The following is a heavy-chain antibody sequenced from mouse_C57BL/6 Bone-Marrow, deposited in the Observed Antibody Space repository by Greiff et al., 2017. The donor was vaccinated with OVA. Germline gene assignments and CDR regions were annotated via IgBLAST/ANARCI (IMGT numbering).Heavy chain of an antibody. D-gene: IGHD1-1*01. CDR2: ISDGGSYT. CDR3: ARDRARTTVVARYFDV. Sequence: EVKLVESGGGLVKPGGSPKLSCAASGFTFSSYAMSWVRQAPEKRLEWVATISDGGSYTYYPDNVKGRFTISRDNAKNNLYLQMSHLKSEDTAMYYCARDRARTTVVARYFDVWGTGTTVTVSS. CDR1: GFTFSSYA. V-gene: IGHV5-4*01. J-gene: IGHJ1*03.